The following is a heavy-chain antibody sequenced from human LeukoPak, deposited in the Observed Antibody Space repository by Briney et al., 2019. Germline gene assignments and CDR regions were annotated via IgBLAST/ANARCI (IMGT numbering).Heavy chain of an antibody. CDR1: GCTFSSYG. CDR2: INSDGSST. D-gene: IGHD4-17*01. Sequence: GGSLTLACAASGCTFSSYGMSWVRQAPGKGLVWVSRINSDGSSTNYADSVKGRFTISRDSAKNTVFLQMNSLRADDTAVYYCARGSHGVDHWGQRTLVTASS. V-gene: IGHV3-74*01. CDR3: ARGSHGVDH. J-gene: IGHJ4*02.